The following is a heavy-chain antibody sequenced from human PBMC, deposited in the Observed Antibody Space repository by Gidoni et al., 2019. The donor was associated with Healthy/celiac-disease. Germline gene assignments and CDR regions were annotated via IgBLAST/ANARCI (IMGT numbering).Heavy chain of an antibody. CDR1: GFTFSSYD. D-gene: IGHD4-17*01. V-gene: IGHV3-13*01. CDR3: ARVDDYGDRKTQNWYFDL. Sequence: EVQLVESGGGLVQPGGSLRLSCAASGFTFSSYDMHWVRQATGKGLEWVSAIGTAGDTYYPGSVKGRFTISRENAKNSLYLQMNSLRAGDTAVYYCARVDDYGDRKTQNWYFDLWGRGTLVTVSS. CDR2: IGTAGDT. J-gene: IGHJ2*01.